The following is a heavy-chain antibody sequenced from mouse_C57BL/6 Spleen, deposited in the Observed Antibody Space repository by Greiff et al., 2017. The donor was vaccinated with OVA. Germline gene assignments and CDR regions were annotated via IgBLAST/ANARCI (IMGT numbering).Heavy chain of an antibody. V-gene: IGHV1-62-2*01. CDR1: GYTFTEYT. D-gene: IGHD1-1*01. J-gene: IGHJ1*03. Sequence: QVQLQQSGAELVKPGASVKLSCKASGYTFTEYTIHWVKQRSGQGLEWIGWFYPGSGSIKYNEKFKDKATLTADKSSSTVYMELSRLTSEDSAVYFCARHDTDYYGSSSWYFDVWGTGTTATVSS. CDR3: ARHDTDYYGSSSWYFDV. CDR2: FYPGSGSI.